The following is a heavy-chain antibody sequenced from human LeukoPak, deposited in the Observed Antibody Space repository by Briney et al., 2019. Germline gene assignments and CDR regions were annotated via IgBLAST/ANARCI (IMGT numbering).Heavy chain of an antibody. CDR3: AKHMRATNTYSFFGLDV. Sequence: GGSLRLSCAATGFTFKDYGMHWVRQPPAKGLEWVSSINWNGGGTDYADSVEGRFTISRDNAKNSLYLQLSSLRPEDTALYYCAKHMRATNTYSFFGLDVWGQGATVTVSS. J-gene: IGHJ6*02. CDR1: GFTFKDYG. V-gene: IGHV3-9*01. D-gene: IGHD1-26*01. CDR2: INWNGGGT.